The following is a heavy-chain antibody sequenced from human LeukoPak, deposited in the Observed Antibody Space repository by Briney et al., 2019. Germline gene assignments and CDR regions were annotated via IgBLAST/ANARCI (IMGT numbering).Heavy chain of an antibody. V-gene: IGHV1-2*02. D-gene: IGHD3-16*01. CDR3: ARGGAWGEREVEY. Sequence: APVKISCQTSAYTFIAYYMHWVRQAPGQGLEWMGWINPKSGAANYAQKFQGRVTMTRDTSINTAYMELSRLTSDDTAVYYCARGGAWGEREVEYWGQGSLVTVSS. J-gene: IGHJ4*02. CDR2: INPKSGAA. CDR1: AYTFIAYY.